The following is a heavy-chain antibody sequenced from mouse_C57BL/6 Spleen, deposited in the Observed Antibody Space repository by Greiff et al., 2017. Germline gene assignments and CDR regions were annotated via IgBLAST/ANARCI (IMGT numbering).Heavy chain of an antibody. Sequence: EVKLVESGGGLVKPGGSLKLSCAASGFTFSDYGMPWVRQAPEKGLEWVAYISSGSSTIYYADTVKGRFTISRDNAKNTLFLQMTSLRSEDTAMYYCARVDYGSSGDYWGQGTTLTVSS. J-gene: IGHJ2*01. V-gene: IGHV5-17*01. CDR1: GFTFSDYG. CDR2: ISSGSSTI. D-gene: IGHD1-1*01. CDR3: ARVDYGSSGDY.